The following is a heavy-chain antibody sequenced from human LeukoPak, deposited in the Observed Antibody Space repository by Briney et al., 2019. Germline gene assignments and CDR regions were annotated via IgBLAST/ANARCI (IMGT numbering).Heavy chain of an antibody. Sequence: TGGSLRLSCAASGFTFSSYSMNWVRQAPGKGLEWVSSISSSSSYIYYGDSVKGRFTISRDNAKNSLYLQMNSLRADDTAVYYCARDRLRLGELPILNKKNNYFDYWGQGTLVTVSS. CDR2: ISSSSSYI. J-gene: IGHJ4*02. V-gene: IGHV3-21*01. CDR1: GFTFSSYS. CDR3: ARDRLRLGELPILNKKNNYFDY. D-gene: IGHD3-16*01.